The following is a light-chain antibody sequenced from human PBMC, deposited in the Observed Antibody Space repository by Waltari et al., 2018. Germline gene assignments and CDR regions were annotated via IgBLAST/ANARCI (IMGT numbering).Light chain of an antibody. Sequence: DIQMTQSPSSLSASVGDTVPVTGRASQNIRTHLNWYQQKPTTAPKLLIYAASTLHRGVPSRFSGSGSETDFTLTVTNLQPDDFAIYFCQQSFSSPWTFGQGTRV. CDR3: QQSFSSPWT. V-gene: IGKV1-39*01. J-gene: IGKJ1*01. CDR2: AAS. CDR1: QNIRTH.